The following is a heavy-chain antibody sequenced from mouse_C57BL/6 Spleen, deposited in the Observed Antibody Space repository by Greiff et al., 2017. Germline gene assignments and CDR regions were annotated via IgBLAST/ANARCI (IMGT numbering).Heavy chain of an antibody. Sequence: VQLQQPGAELVMPGASVKLSCKASGYTFTSYWMHWVKQRPGQGLEWIGEIDPSDSYTNYNQKFKGKSTLTVDKSSSTAYMQLSSLTSEDSAVYYCARGGSSLGYWGQGTTLTVSS. CDR3: ARGGSSLGY. CDR2: IDPSDSYT. CDR1: GYTFTSYW. J-gene: IGHJ2*01. V-gene: IGHV1-69*01. D-gene: IGHD1-1*01.